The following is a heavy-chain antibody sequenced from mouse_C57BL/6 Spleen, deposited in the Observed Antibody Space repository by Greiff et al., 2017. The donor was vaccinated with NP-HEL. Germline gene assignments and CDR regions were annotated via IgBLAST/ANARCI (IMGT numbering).Heavy chain of an antibody. CDR2: IDPADSNT. Sequence: QVQLQQSGAELVMPGASVKLSCKASGYTFTSYWMHWVKQRPGQGLEWIGEIDPADSNTNYNQKFKGKSTLTGDKSSSTAYMQLSSLTSEESAVYYCAREYYGSSTRGYFDVWGKGTTVTVSA. CDR3: AREYYGSSTRGYFDV. D-gene: IGHD1-1*01. J-gene: IGHJ1*03. CDR1: GYTFTSYW. V-gene: IGHV1-69*01.